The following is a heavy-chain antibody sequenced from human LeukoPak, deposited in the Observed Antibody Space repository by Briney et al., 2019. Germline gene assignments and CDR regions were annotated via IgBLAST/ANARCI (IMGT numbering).Heavy chain of an antibody. CDR2: ISGSGGST. V-gene: IGHV3-23*01. CDR3: AKGIRITMVRGVGGFYYFDY. Sequence: GGSLRLSCAASGFTFSSYAMSWVRQAPGKGLEWVSAISGSGGSTYYADSVKGRFTISRDNSKNTLYLQMNSLRAEDTAVYYCAKGIRITMVRGVGGFYYFDYWGQGTLVTVSS. CDR1: GFTFSSYA. J-gene: IGHJ4*02. D-gene: IGHD3-10*01.